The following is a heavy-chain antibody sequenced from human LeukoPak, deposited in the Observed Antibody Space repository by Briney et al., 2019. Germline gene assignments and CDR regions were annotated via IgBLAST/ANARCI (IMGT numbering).Heavy chain of an antibody. D-gene: IGHD3-10*01. Sequence: GSLRLSCAASGFTFSSYAMRWVRQAPGKGLEWVSAISGSGGSTYYADSVKGRFTISRDNSKNTLYLQMNSLRAEDTAVYYCASDMVRGVIIDYWGQGTLVTVSS. CDR2: ISGSGGST. CDR3: ASDMVRGVIIDY. V-gene: IGHV3-23*01. J-gene: IGHJ4*02. CDR1: GFTFSSYA.